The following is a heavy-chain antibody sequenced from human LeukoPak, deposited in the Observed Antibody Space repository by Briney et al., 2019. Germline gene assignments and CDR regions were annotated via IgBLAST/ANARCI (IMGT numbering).Heavy chain of an antibody. CDR1: GGSISSYY. J-gene: IGHJ4*02. CDR3: ARLIRSESRDY. V-gene: IGHV4-39*01. Sequence: PSETLSLTCTVSGGSISSYYWSWIRQPPGKGLEWIGSIYYSGSTYYNPSLKSRVTISVDTSKNQFSLKLSSVTAADTAVYYCARLIRSESRDYWGQGTLVTVSS. D-gene: IGHD3-3*01. CDR2: IYYSGST.